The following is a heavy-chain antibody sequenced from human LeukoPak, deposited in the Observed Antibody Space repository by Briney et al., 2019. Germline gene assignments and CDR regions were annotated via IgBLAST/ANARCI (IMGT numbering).Heavy chain of an antibody. Sequence: GGSLRLSCVGSGFTFNGYWMHWVRQGPGKELVWVSRINSDGSTTNYADSVKGRFTISRDNAKNTPYLQMNLLRAEDTGIYYCARDWWFDPWGQGTLVTVSS. CDR2: INSDGSTT. J-gene: IGHJ5*02. CDR3: ARDWWFDP. CDR1: GFTFNGYW. V-gene: IGHV3-74*01.